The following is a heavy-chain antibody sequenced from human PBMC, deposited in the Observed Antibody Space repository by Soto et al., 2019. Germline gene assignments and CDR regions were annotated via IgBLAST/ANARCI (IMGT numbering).Heavy chain of an antibody. D-gene: IGHD2-8*01. J-gene: IGHJ5*02. CDR2: IYYSGST. Sequence: SETLSLTCTVSGGSISSYYWSWIRQPPGKGLEWIGYIYYSGSTNYNPSLKSRVTISVDTSKNQFSLKLSSVTAADTAVYYCATTKNWFDPWGQGTLVTVSS. CDR3: ATTKNWFDP. CDR1: GGSISSYY. V-gene: IGHV4-59*08.